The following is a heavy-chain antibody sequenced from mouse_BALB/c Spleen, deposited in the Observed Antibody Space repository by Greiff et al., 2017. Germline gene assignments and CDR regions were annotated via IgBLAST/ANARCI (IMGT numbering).Heavy chain of an antibody. CDR3: AREGLSTMITTYAMDY. CDR2: ISSGGSYT. D-gene: IGHD2-4*01. CDR1: GFTFSSYA. Sequence: EVKLVESGGGLVKPGGSLKLSCAASGFTFSSYAMSWVRQSPEKRLEWVAEISSGGSYTYYPDTVTGRFTISRDNAKNTLYLEMSSLRSEDTAMYYCAREGLSTMITTYAMDYWGQGTSVTVSS. J-gene: IGHJ4*01. V-gene: IGHV5-9-4*01.